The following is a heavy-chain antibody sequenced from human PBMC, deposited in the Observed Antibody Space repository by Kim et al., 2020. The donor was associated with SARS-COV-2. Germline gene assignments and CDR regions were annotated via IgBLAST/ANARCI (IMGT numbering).Heavy chain of an antibody. Sequence: SETLSLTCAVYGGSFSGYYWSWIRQPPGKGLEWIGEINHSGSTNYNPSLKSRVTISVDTSKNQFSLKLSSVTAADTAVYYCARGRTMVRGVINRDYYYYYGMDVWGQGTTVTVSS. CDR1: GGSFSGYY. CDR2: INHSGST. J-gene: IGHJ6*02. CDR3: ARGRTMVRGVINRDYYYYYGMDV. D-gene: IGHD3-10*01. V-gene: IGHV4-34*01.